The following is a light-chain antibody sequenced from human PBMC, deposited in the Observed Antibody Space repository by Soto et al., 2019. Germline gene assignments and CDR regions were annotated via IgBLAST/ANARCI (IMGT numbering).Light chain of an antibody. CDR1: QSVNSD. J-gene: IGKJ4*01. Sequence: EIVMTQSPATLSVSPGGRVTLSCRASQSVNSDLAWYQQKPGQAPRLLIYGASSRATGIPARFSGSGSGTEFTLTISSLQSEDFAVYFCQQYNKWPPLTFGGGTKVDIK. V-gene: IGKV3-15*01. CDR2: GAS. CDR3: QQYNKWPPLT.